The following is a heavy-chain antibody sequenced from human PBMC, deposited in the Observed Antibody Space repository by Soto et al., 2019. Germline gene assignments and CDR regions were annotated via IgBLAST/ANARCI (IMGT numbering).Heavy chain of an antibody. V-gene: IGHV1-69*02. D-gene: IGHD2-2*01. CDR2: IIPILGIA. J-gene: IGHJ2*01. Sequence: QVQLVQSGAEVKKPGSSVKVSCKASGGTFSSYTISWVRQAPGQGLEWMGRIIPILGIANYAQKFQGRVTITADKPTSTAYMELSSLRSEYTAVYYCARQPAAILVGKYWYFDLWGRGTLVTVSS. CDR3: ARQPAAILVGKYWYFDL. CDR1: GGTFSSYT.